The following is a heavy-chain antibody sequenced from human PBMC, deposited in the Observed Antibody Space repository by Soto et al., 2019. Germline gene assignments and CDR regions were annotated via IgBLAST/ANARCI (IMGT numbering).Heavy chain of an antibody. CDR2: IYYSGST. J-gene: IGHJ4*02. Sequence: PSETLALTCTVYGGSISSSSYYWGWIRQPPGKGLEWIGSIYYSGSTYYNPSLDSRVTISVDTSANQFSLRLTSVTAADTAVYYCASRYGPREFDHWGPGSLVTVSS. V-gene: IGHV4-39*01. CDR3: ASRYGPREFDH. CDR1: GGSISSSSYY. D-gene: IGHD3-9*01.